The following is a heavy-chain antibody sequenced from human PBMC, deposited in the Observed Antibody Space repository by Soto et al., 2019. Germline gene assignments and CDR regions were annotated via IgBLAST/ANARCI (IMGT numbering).Heavy chain of an antibody. CDR1: GFTVSSNY. CDR3: ARDRVESGYPEYFQH. V-gene: IGHV3-53*01. Sequence: EVRLVESGGGLIQPGGSLRLSCAASGFTVSSNYMSWVRQAPGKGLEWVSVIYSGGSTYYADSVKGRFTISRDNSKNTLYLQMNSLRAEDTDVYYCARDRVESGYPEYFQHWGQGTLVTVSS. CDR2: IYSGGST. D-gene: IGHD3-22*01. J-gene: IGHJ1*01.